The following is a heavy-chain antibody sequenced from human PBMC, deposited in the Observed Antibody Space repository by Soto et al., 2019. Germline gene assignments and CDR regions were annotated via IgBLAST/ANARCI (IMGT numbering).Heavy chain of an antibody. CDR1: GFTLSAYW. J-gene: IGHJ4*02. CDR3: VIDGSTGWHFDS. V-gene: IGHV3-7*01. D-gene: IGHD6-19*01. Sequence: PGGSLRLSCEASGFTLSAYWMSWIRQAPGKGLEWVANTRQDGGQSYLVNSVQGRFTISRDNAQTSVYLQMNGLRAEDTAVYYCVIDGSTGWHFDSWGQGTLVTVSS. CDR2: TRQDGGQS.